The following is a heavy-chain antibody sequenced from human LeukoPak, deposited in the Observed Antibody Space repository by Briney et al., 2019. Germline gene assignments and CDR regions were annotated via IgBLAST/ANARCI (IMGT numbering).Heavy chain of an antibody. Sequence: GGSLRLSCAASGFTFSSCCMNWVRRAPGKGLEWVSSISSSSSYIYYADSVKGRFTISRDNAKNSLYLQMNSLRAEDTAVYYCARRGSPTGYSSGWYRVVSEAIDYWGQGTLVTVSS. CDR3: ARRGSPTGYSSGWYRVVSEAIDY. CDR2: ISSSSSYI. D-gene: IGHD6-19*01. V-gene: IGHV3-21*01. CDR1: GFTFSSCC. J-gene: IGHJ4*02.